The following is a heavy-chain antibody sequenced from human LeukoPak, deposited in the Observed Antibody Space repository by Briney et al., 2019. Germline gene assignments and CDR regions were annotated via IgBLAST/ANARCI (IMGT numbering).Heavy chain of an antibody. CDR1: GSSLDNYA. CDR2: ISRSSLAI. D-gene: IGHD3-16*01. Sequence: GGSLRLSCEASGSSLDNYAMSWVRQAPGKGLEYIAYISRSSLAINYAESVRGRFIVSRDNAKNSLYLQMNSLRAEDTAVYYRARMFWRSGRLDYWGQGTLVTVSS. J-gene: IGHJ4*02. V-gene: IGHV3-48*04. CDR3: ARMFWRSGRLDY.